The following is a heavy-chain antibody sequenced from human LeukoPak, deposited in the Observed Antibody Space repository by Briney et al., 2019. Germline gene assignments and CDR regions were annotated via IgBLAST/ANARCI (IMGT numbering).Heavy chain of an antibody. CDR2: ISHSGST. J-gene: IGHJ4*02. V-gene: IGHV4-38-2*01. Sequence: PSETLSLTRAVSGYSITSGYHWGWIRQPPGKGLEWIGSISHSGSTYYNPSLKSRVTISVDTSKNQFSLKLSSVTAADTAVYYCARMSPRATKASFDYWGQGTLVTVSS. D-gene: IGHD1-26*01. CDR3: ARMSPRATKASFDY. CDR1: GYSITSGYH.